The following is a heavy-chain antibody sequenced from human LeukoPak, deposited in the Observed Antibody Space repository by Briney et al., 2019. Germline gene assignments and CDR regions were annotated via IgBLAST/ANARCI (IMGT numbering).Heavy chain of an antibody. CDR1: GFIFSNYW. CDR2: ISYDGNAK. D-gene: IGHD1-26*01. Sequence: GGSLRLSCAASGFIFSNYWMHWVRQAPGKGLEWVTVISYDGNAKYYADSVKGRFTISRDNSKSTLYLQMNSLRAEDTAVYYCARDLNYSGNHGPGSYWGQGTLVTVSS. CDR3: ARDLNYSGNHGPGSY. V-gene: IGHV3-30*03. J-gene: IGHJ4*02.